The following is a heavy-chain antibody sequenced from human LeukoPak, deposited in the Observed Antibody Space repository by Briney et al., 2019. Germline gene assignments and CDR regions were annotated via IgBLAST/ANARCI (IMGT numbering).Heavy chain of an antibody. V-gene: IGHV4-59*01. Sequence: PSETLSLTCTVSGGSISSYYWSWIRPPPGKGLEWIGYIYYSGSTNYNPSLKSRVTVSVDTSKNQFYLKLSSVTAADTAVYYCARARPLDAFDIWGQGTMVTVSS. D-gene: IGHD6-6*01. CDR1: GGSISSYY. J-gene: IGHJ3*02. CDR2: IYYSGST. CDR3: ARARPLDAFDI.